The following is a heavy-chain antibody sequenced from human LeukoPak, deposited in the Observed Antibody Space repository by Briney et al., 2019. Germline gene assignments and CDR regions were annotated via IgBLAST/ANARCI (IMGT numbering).Heavy chain of an antibody. CDR2: IYSSGST. V-gene: IGHV4-4*07. D-gene: IGHD1-26*01. J-gene: IGHJ4*02. CDR1: GGSISNYY. CDR3: ARAAHSGSLAPFDY. Sequence: SETLSLTCTVSGGSISNYYWSWIRQPAGKGLEWIGRIYSSGSTNYNPSLKSRVTMSLDTSKNQFSLKLSSVTAADTAVYYCARAAHSGSLAPFDYWGQGTLVTVSS.